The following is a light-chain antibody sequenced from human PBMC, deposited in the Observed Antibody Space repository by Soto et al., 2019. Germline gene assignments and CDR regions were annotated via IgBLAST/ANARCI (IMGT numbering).Light chain of an antibody. CDR2: GAS. CDR3: QQYHKWPLT. J-gene: IGKJ1*01. CDR1: QSVSID. Sequence: EIVMTHSPATLSVCPGEIATLSCRASQSVSIDLAWYQQTPGQAPRLLVYGASTRATGIPVRFSGSASGTEFTLTISSLQSEDFTVYYRQQYHKWPLTFGQGTKVDIK. V-gene: IGKV3-15*01.